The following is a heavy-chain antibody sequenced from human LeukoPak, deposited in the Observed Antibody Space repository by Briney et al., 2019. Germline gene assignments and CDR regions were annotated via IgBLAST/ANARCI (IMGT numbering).Heavy chain of an antibody. CDR2: INHSGST. CDR3: ARVPRGYSQLIDY. D-gene: IGHD5-18*01. Sequence: PSETLSLTCAVYGGSFSGYYWSWIRQPPGKGLEWIGEINHSGSTNYNPSLKSRVTISVDTSKNQFSLKLSSVTAADTAVYYCARVPRGYSQLIDYWGQGTLVTVSS. CDR1: GGSFSGYY. J-gene: IGHJ4*02. V-gene: IGHV4-34*01.